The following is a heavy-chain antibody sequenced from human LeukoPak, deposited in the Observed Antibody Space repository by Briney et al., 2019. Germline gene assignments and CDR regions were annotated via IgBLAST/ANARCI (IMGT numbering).Heavy chain of an antibody. Sequence: ASETLSLPCAVYGVSFSNYYWIWIRQPPGKGLEWIGGITHSGSTNYNPSLKSRVTISVDTSKNQFSLKLSSVTAADTAVYYCARDEDAFDFWGQGTMVSVSS. CDR3: ARDEDAFDF. CDR1: GVSFSNYY. J-gene: IGHJ3*01. V-gene: IGHV4-34*01. CDR2: ITHSGST.